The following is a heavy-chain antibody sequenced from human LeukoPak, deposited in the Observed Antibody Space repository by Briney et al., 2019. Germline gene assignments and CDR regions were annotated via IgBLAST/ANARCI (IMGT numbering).Heavy chain of an antibody. D-gene: IGHD5-18*01. CDR1: GFTFSSYG. J-gene: IGHJ4*02. CDR2: ISNDGSKK. Sequence: GGSLRLACAACGFTFSSYGMHWVRQAPGKGLEWMAVISNDGSKKYYADSVKGRFTISRDNSKNTLSLQVSSLRTEDTAVYYCAKDRYSYAFEYSDSWGQGTLVTVSS. CDR3: AKDRYSYAFEYSDS. V-gene: IGHV3-30*18.